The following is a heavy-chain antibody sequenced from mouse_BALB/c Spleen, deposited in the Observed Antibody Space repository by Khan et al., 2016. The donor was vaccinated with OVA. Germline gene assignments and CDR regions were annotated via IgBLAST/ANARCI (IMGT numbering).Heavy chain of an antibody. CDR3: ARSAI. CDR1: RFTISSYG. V-gene: IGHV5-6-3*01. D-gene: IGHD2-12*01. Sequence: EVMLVESGGGIVQPGGSLNRSCAASRFTISSYGMSSVRQTPDKRLELVATIDSNGGSTDYPDSVNRRFTISGDHAKNAMYLQMRSLKSEDTAMDYWARSAIWGQGTTSTGAS. J-gene: IGHJ2*01. CDR2: IDSNGGST.